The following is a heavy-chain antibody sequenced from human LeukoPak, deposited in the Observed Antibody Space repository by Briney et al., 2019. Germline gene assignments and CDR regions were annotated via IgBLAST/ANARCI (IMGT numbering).Heavy chain of an antibody. CDR1: GCSIISSSSSSSY. Sequence: WETLSLTCTVSGCSIISSSSSSSYWGWIRQPPGKGLEWVGAIYYSGSTYYNPSFTSPVTISVNTSKRQFSLRLTTVTAATTAVYYCVRTYSVGWSTGVFDIWGQGTMVTVSS. D-gene: IGHD6-19*01. V-gene: IGHV4-39*01. CDR2: IYYSGST. CDR3: VRTYSVGWSTGVFDI. J-gene: IGHJ3*02.